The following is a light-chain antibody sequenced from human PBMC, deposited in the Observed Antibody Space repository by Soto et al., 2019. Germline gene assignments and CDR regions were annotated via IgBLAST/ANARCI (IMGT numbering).Light chain of an antibody. J-gene: IGKJ2*01. Sequence: DIQMTPSPSSLSASVGDRVTITCRASPSLSSYLNWYQQKPGKAPKLLIYAASSLQSGVPSRFSGSGSGTDFTLTISSLQPEDFATYYCQQSYSTLYTFGQGTKLEIK. CDR1: PSLSSY. CDR3: QQSYSTLYT. V-gene: IGKV1-39*01. CDR2: AAS.